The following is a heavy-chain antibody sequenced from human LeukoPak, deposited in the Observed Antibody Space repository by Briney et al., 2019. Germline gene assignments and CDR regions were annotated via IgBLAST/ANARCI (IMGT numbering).Heavy chain of an antibody. CDR1: GFTFSSYA. CDR2: MSGSGGST. V-gene: IGHV3-23*01. D-gene: IGHD2-2*01. CDR3: AKDLDCSSTSCYPDY. J-gene: IGHJ4*02. Sequence: GGSLRLSCAASGFTFSSYAMSWVRQAPGKGLEWVSAMSGSGGSTYYADSVKGRFTISRDNSTNTLYLQMNSLRAEDTAVYYCAKDLDCSSTSCYPDYWGQGTLVTVSS.